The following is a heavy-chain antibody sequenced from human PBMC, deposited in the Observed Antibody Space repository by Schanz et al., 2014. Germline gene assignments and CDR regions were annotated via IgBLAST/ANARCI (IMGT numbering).Heavy chain of an antibody. J-gene: IGHJ6*02. Sequence: QVQLVQSGADVKKPGASVKVSCKASGNTLSAYYIHWIRQAPGQGLEWMGWIDPNSGGTNYAQKVQGRVTMTSDTSITTVYMEVNSLTSDDTAVYYCARDNLVSSSWYNYYGMDVWGRGTTVTVS. V-gene: IGHV1-2*02. CDR1: GNTLSAYY. CDR3: ARDNLVSSSWYNYYGMDV. D-gene: IGHD6-13*01. CDR2: IDPNSGGT.